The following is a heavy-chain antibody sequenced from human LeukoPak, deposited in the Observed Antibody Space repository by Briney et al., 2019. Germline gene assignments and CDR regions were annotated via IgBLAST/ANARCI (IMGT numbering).Heavy chain of an antibody. D-gene: IGHD3-22*01. CDR1: GGTFSSYA. Sequence: GASVKVSCKASGGTFSSYAISWVRQAPGQGLEWMGRIIPILGIANYAQKFQGRVTITADKSTSTAYMELSSLRSEDTAVYYCARDRYYYGSSGSIGVDYWGQGTLVTVSS. CDR2: IIPILGIA. J-gene: IGHJ4*02. CDR3: ARDRYYYGSSGSIGVDY. V-gene: IGHV1-69*04.